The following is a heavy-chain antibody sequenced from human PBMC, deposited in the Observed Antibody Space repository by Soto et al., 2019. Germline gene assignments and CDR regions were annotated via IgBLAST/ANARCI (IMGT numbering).Heavy chain of an antibody. J-gene: IGHJ6*02. V-gene: IGHV1-69*13. Sequence: SVKVSCXASGGTFSSYAISWVRQAPGQGLEWMGGIIPIFGTANYAQRFQGRVTITADESTSTAYMELSSLRSEDTAVYYCARDRRRTVTTYYYYYGMDVWGQGTTVTVSS. D-gene: IGHD4-4*01. CDR2: IIPIFGTA. CDR3: ARDRRRTVTTYYYYYGMDV. CDR1: GGTFSSYA.